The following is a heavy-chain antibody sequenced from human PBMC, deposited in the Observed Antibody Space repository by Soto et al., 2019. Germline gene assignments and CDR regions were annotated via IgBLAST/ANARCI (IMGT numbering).Heavy chain of an antibody. CDR2: MYWGDDK. CDR3: AHTDATGAFWESFDF. D-gene: IGHD2-8*02. V-gene: IGHV2-5*02. CDR1: GFSGTTGGVG. Sequence: QITLKESGPTLVKPTQTLTLTCTFSGFSGTTGGVGVGWFRQPPGKALEWLALMYWGDDKRYIPSLKSRLTSTKDNSDNPVVLTPTNMDPVDTATSCGAHTDATGAFWESFDFWGQGTLVTASS. J-gene: IGHJ4*02.